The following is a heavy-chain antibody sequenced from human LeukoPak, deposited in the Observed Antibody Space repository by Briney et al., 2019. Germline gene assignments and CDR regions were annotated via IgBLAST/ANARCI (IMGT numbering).Heavy chain of an antibody. CDR3: ARFIQLWSGAFDY. V-gene: IGHV1-69*04. D-gene: IGHD5-18*01. J-gene: IGHJ4*02. CDR1: GGTFSSYA. CDR2: IIPILGIA. Sequence: ASVKVSCKASGGTFSSYAISWVRQAPGQGLEWMGRIIPILGIANYAQKFQGRVTITADKSTSTAYMELSSLRAEDTAVYYCARFIQLWSGAFDYWGQGTLVTVSS.